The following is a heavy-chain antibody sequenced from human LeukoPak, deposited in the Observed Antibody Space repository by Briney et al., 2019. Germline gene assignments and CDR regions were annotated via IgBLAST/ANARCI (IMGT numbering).Heavy chain of an antibody. J-gene: IGHJ3*02. CDR3: ASPGWSDALDM. Sequence: PGGSLRLSCAASGFTFSSYGMHWVRQAPGKGLVWVSRISSDGTSTTYADSVKGRFTISRDNAKNTLYLQLDSLRAEDTAIYYCASPGWSDALDMWGQGTRVTVSS. CDR2: ISSDGTST. CDR1: GFTFSSYG. V-gene: IGHV3-74*01. D-gene: IGHD2-15*01.